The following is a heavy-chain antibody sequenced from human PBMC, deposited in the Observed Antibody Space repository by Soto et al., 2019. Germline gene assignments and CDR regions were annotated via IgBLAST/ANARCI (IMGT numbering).Heavy chain of an antibody. J-gene: IGHJ3*02. Sequence: QVQLQESGPGLVKPSGTLSLTCAVSGGSISSSNWWSWVRQPPGKGLEWIGEIYHSGSTNYNPSLKSRVTISVDKSKNRFSLKLSSVTAADTAVYYCARPYYYDSSGPLDAFDIWGQGTMVTVSS. D-gene: IGHD3-22*01. V-gene: IGHV4-4*02. CDR3: ARPYYYDSSGPLDAFDI. CDR2: IYHSGST. CDR1: GGSISSSNW.